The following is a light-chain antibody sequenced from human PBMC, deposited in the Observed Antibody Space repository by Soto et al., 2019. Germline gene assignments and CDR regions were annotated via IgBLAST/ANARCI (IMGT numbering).Light chain of an antibody. V-gene: IGKV3-15*01. CDR2: GAS. CDR3: QQYNNWPPWT. Sequence: EIVMTQSPATLSVSPGERATLSCRASQSVRANLAWYQQKVGQAPRLLIYGASTRATGIPARFSGSGSGTEFTLTISSLQSEDFAVYYCQQYNNWPPWTFGQGTKV. CDR1: QSVRAN. J-gene: IGKJ1*01.